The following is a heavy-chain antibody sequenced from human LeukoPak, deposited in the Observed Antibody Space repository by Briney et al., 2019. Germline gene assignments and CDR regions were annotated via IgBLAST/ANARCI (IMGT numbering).Heavy chain of an antibody. CDR3: ARPPLPSAGEVYFDY. D-gene: IGHD1-14*01. J-gene: IGHJ4*02. Sequence: GGSLRLSCAASGFTFSSYAMHWVRQAPGKGLEGVAVISYDGSNKYYADSVKGRFTISRDNSKNTLYLQMNSLRAEDTAVYYCARPPLPSAGEVYFDYWGQGTLVTVSS. CDR1: GFTFSSYA. V-gene: IGHV3-30-3*01. CDR2: ISYDGSNK.